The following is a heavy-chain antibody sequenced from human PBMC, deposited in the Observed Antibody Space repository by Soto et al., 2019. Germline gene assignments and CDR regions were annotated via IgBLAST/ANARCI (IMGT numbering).Heavy chain of an antibody. D-gene: IGHD2-15*01. CDR3: AREEGYCSGGSCYSRGYYYYGMDV. CDR1: GGTFSSYA. Sequence: QVQLVQSGAEVKKPGSSVKVSCKASGGTFSSYAISWVRQAPGQGLEWMGGIIPIFGTANYAQKYQGRVTITADESTSTAYMEQSSLRSEDTAVYYCAREEGYCSGGSCYSRGYYYYGMDVWGQGTTVTVSS. J-gene: IGHJ6*02. CDR2: IIPIFGTA. V-gene: IGHV1-69*01.